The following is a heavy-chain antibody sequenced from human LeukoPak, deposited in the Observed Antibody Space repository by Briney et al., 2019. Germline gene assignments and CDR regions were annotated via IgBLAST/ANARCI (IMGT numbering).Heavy chain of an antibody. J-gene: IGHJ4*02. CDR1: GFTFDDYT. CDR2: ISWDGGST. V-gene: IGHV3-43*01. Sequence: GGSLRLSCAASGFTFDDYTMHWVRQAPGKGLEWVSLISWDGGSTYYADSVKGRFTISRDNSKNSLYLQMNSLRTEDTALYYCAKQATNTIAYCGGDCYYDYWGQGTLVTVSS. D-gene: IGHD2-21*01. CDR3: AKQATNTIAYCGGDCYYDY.